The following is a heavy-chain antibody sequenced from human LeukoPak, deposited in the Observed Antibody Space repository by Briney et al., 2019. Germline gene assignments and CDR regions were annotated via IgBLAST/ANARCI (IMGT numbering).Heavy chain of an antibody. J-gene: IGHJ6*03. CDR3: ARGPVVPAAMFGNYYYYYMDV. V-gene: IGHV4-38-2*02. D-gene: IGHD2-2*01. CDR2: IYHSGRT. Sequence: SETLSLTCTVSGYSISSGYYWGWIRQPPGKGLEWIGIIYHSGRTDYNPSLKSRVTISEDTSKNQFSLKLSSVTAADTAVYYCARGPVVPAAMFGNYYYYYMDVWGKGTTVTVSS. CDR1: GYSISSGYY.